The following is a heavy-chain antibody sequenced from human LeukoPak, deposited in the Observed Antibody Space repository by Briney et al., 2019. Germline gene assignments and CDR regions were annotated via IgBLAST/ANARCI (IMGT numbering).Heavy chain of an antibody. J-gene: IGHJ4*02. CDR2: IIPIFGTA. Sequence: SVKVSCKASGGTFSSYAFSWVRQAPGQGLEWMGGIIPIFGTASYAQEFQGRVTLTTDESTSTAYMELSSLRSEDTAVYYCARGGYYYDSGGYSASFDYWGQGTLVTVSS. V-gene: IGHV1-69*05. D-gene: IGHD3-22*01. CDR1: GGTFSSYA. CDR3: ARGGYYYDSGGYSASFDY.